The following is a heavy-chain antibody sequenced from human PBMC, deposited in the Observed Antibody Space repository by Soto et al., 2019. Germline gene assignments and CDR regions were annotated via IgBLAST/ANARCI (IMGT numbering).Heavy chain of an antibody. CDR3: ARSRWDSSGYYFDY. V-gene: IGHV3-30-3*01. Sequence: PGGSLRLSCAASGFTFSSYAMHWVRQAPGKGLEWVAVISYDGSNKYYADSVKGRFTISRDNSKNTLYLQMNSLRAEDTAVYYCARSRWDSSGYYFDYWGQGPLVTVFS. CDR1: GFTFSSYA. D-gene: IGHD3-22*01. CDR2: ISYDGSNK. J-gene: IGHJ4*02.